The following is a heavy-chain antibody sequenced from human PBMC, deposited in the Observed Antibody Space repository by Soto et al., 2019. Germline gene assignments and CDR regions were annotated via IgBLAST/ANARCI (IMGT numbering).Heavy chain of an antibody. CDR2: ISYDGNSK. J-gene: IGHJ4*02. V-gene: IGHV3-30-3*01. CDR1: GFTLSLYT. D-gene: IGHD6-19*01. Sequence: GGSLRLSCAASGFTLSLYTMHWVRQTPGKGLEWVTLISYDGNSKYYADSVNGRFTITRDNSKNTLYLQMNSLRAEDTAVYYCARDKMRGIAVPGNYFDYWGQGALVTVSS. CDR3: ARDKMRGIAVPGNYFDY.